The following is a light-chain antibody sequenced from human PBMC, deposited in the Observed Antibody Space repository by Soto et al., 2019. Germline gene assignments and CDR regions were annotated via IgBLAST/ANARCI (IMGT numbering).Light chain of an antibody. CDR2: DVS. J-gene: IGLJ1*01. CDR3: NSFTTSSTYV. V-gene: IGLV2-14*03. Sequence: QSVLTQPASVSGSPGQSISISCTGTTRDVGRYNYVSWYQQHPGEAPKLMIYDVSYRPSWVSNRFSGSKSGITASLTISGLQAEDEADYYCNSFTTSSTYVFGTGTKVTVL. CDR1: TRDVGRYNY.